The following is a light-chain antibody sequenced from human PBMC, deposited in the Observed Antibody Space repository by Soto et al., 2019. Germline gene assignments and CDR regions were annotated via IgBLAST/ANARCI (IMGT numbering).Light chain of an antibody. Sequence: EILMTQSPATLSVAPGERATLSCRASHSIRNSLAWIQQKPGQAPRLLIYGTSTRATDIPARFSGSGSGTEFTLTLSRLQSEDFAVYYCQQYQNWPRTFGQGTKVEIK. V-gene: IGKV3-15*01. CDR3: QQYQNWPRT. CDR1: HSIRNS. J-gene: IGKJ1*01. CDR2: GTS.